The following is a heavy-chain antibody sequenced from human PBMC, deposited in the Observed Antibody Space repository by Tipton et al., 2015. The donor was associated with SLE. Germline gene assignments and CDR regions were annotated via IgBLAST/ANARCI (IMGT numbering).Heavy chain of an antibody. Sequence: TLSLTCTVSGDSISSHYWSWIRQPPGKGLEWIGYIYYRGGTKYNPSLKSRVTISEDTSKNQFSLKLRSVTAADTAVYYCAGGTPGSTTDYHYYYGMDVWGQGTTVTVSS. V-gene: IGHV4-59*11. CDR1: GDSISSHY. D-gene: IGHD3-10*01. CDR3: AGGTPGSTTDYHYYYGMDV. J-gene: IGHJ6*02. CDR2: IYYRGGT.